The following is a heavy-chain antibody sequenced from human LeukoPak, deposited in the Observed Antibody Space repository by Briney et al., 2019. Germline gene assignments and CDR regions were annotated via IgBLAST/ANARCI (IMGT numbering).Heavy chain of an antibody. Sequence: NTGRSLRLSCAASGFTLSDYYMSWIRKAPGKGLEWVSYISSSGSTIYYADSVKGRFTISRDNAKNSLYLQMNSLRAEDTAVYYCARAPLLGRDFGGYYYIDVWGKGTTVTVFS. CDR2: ISSSGSTI. CDR3: ARAPLLGRDFGGYYYIDV. CDR1: GFTLSDYY. D-gene: IGHD3-3*01. J-gene: IGHJ6*03. V-gene: IGHV3-11*04.